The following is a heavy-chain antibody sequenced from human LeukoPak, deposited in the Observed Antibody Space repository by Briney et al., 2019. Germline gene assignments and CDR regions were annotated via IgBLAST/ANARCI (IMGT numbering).Heavy chain of an antibody. CDR2: ISSSSSYI. J-gene: IGHJ3*02. Sequence: GGSLRLSCAASGFTFSSYSMSWVRQPPGKGLEWVSSISSSSSYIYYADSVKGRFTISRDNAKNLLYLQMNSLRAEDTAVYYCARVSGVSPGGAFDIWGQGTMVTVS. V-gene: IGHV3-21*01. CDR1: GFTFSSYS. D-gene: IGHD2-15*01. CDR3: ARVSGVSPGGAFDI.